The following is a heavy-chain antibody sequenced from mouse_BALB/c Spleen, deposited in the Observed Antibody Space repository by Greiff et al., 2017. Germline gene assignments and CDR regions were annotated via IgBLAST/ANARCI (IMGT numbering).Heavy chain of an antibody. CDR1: GYTFTSYY. CDR2: INPSNGGT. V-gene: IGHV1S81*02. CDR3: TRATLLDAMDY. Sequence: VQLQQPGAELVKPGASVKLSCKASGYTFTSYYMYWVKQRPGQGLEWIGEINPSNGGTNFNEKFKSKATLTVDKSSSTAYMQLSSLTSEDSAVYYCTRATLLDAMDYWGQGTSVTVSS. J-gene: IGHJ4*01. D-gene: IGHD6-5*01.